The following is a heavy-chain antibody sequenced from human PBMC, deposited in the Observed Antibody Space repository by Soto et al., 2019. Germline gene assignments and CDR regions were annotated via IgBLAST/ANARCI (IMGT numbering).Heavy chain of an antibody. D-gene: IGHD4-17*01. V-gene: IGHV2-5*02. Sequence: QITLKESGPPLVKPTQTLTLTCTFSGFSLSTSGVGVGWIRQPPGKALEWLALIYWDDDKRYSPSLKSRLTITKDTSKNQVVLTMTNMDPVDTATYYCARHMTTVIPFDYWGQGTLVTVSS. CDR3: ARHMTTVIPFDY. J-gene: IGHJ4*02. CDR1: GFSLSTSGVG. CDR2: IYWDDDK.